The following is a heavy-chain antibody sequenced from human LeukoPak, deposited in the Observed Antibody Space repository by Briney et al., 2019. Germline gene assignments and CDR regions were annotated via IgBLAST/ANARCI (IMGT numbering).Heavy chain of an antibody. J-gene: IGHJ4*02. D-gene: IGHD3-22*01. CDR3: ARDHNHFYYYYDSSGYCDY. CDR2: INPNSGGT. CDR1: GYTFINNW. Sequence: GASVKVSCKASGYTFINNWMHWVRQAPGQGLEWMGWINPNSGGTNYAQKFQGRVTMTRDTSISTAYMELSRLRSDDTAVYYCARDHNHFYYYYDSSGYCDYWGQGTLVTVSS. V-gene: IGHV1-2*02.